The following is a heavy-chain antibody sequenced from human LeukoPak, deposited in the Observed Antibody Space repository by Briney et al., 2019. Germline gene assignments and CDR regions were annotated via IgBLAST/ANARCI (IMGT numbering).Heavy chain of an antibody. Sequence: SETLSLTCTVSGGSISSYYWSWIRQPAGKGLEWIGRIYTSGSTNYNPSLKSRVTMSVDTSKNQFSLKLSSVTAADTAVYYCARDWYSSSWYISLSWFDPWGQGTLVTVSS. CDR3: ARDWYSSSWYISLSWFDP. J-gene: IGHJ5*02. V-gene: IGHV4-4*07. CDR1: GGSISSYY. CDR2: IYTSGST. D-gene: IGHD6-13*01.